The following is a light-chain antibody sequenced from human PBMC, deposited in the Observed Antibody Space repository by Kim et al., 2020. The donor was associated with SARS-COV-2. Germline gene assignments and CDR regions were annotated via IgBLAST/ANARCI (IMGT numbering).Light chain of an antibody. CDR2: EDN. Sequence: GKKVTISCTRSSGSIASNYVQWYQQRPGSSPTTVIYEDNQRPSGVPDRFSGSIDSSSNSASLTISGLKTEDEADYYCQSYDSSKWVFGGGTKLTVL. CDR1: SGSIASNY. CDR3: QSYDSSKWV. J-gene: IGLJ3*02. V-gene: IGLV6-57*01.